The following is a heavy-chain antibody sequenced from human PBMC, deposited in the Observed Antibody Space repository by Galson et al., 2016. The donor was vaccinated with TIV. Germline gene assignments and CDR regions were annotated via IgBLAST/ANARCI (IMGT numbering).Heavy chain of an antibody. J-gene: IGHJ4*02. CDR1: EFTFSSFW. D-gene: IGHD5-12*01. V-gene: IGHV3-7*03. Sequence: SLRLSCAVSEFTFSSFWMSWVRQAPGEGLEWVAKINQDGSERYYVDSLKGRFTISRDNSKNIVYLQMNSLRAEDSAIYYCAKFSGTYHNQYFFDYWGQGTLVTVSS. CDR2: INQDGSER. CDR3: AKFSGTYHNQYFFDY.